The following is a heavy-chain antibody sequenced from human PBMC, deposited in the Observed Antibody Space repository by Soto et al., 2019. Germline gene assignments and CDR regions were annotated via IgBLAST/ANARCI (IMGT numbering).Heavy chain of an antibody. CDR3: ARGTIVARQHLDY. J-gene: IGHJ4*02. D-gene: IGHD6-6*01. Sequence: QVQLVESGGGVVQPGKSLRLSCAASGFTFSSYAMHWARQAPGKGLEWVTVIAIRGGDEYYAESVRGRFTISRNDSKNTLYLQMDSLRVEETAVYYGARGTIVARQHLDYWGQGTLVTLSS. CDR1: GFTFSSYA. CDR2: IAIRGGDE. V-gene: IGHV3-30*03.